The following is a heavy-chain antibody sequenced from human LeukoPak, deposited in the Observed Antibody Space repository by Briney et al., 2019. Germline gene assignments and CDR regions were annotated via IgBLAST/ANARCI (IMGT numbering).Heavy chain of an antibody. CDR3: ASTWGVSYYYYYMDV. CDR1: GGSFSGYY. CDR2: INHSGST. J-gene: IGHJ6*03. Sequence: SETLSLTCAVYGGSFSGYYWSWIRQPPGKGLEWIGEINHSGSTNYNPSLKSRVTISVDTSKNQFSLKLSSVTAADTAVYYCASTWGVSYYYYYMDVWGKGTTVTVSS. V-gene: IGHV4-34*01. D-gene: IGHD3-10*01.